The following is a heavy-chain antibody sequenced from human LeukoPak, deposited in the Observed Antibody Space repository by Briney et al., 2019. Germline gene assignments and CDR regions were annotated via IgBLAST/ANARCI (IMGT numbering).Heavy chain of an antibody. CDR2: IRSSSSSI. Sequence: PGGSLRLFCAASGFTFSSYSMTSVRQPPGNRLKSVSSIRSSSSSIYYADSVKGRFTISRDSAKNSLYLLMNSLRAEDTAVYYCARDKDSGYDLIFDYWGQGTLVTVSS. J-gene: IGHJ4*02. D-gene: IGHD5-12*01. CDR1: GFTFSSYS. CDR3: ARDKDSGYDLIFDY. V-gene: IGHV3-21*01.